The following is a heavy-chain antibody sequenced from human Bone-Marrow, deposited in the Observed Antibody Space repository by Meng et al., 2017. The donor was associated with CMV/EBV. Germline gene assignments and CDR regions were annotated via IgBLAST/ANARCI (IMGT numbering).Heavy chain of an antibody. V-gene: IGHV1-69*05. J-gene: IGHJ4*02. Sequence: SVKVSCKASGYTFSSHGVSWVRQAPGQGLEWMGGIIPSFGTVDYAQKFQDRVMITTDEYMTTVYMELSSLRSDDTAIYYCARGVELSTINYFDYWGQGTLVTVSS. D-gene: IGHD3-16*02. CDR2: IIPSFGTV. CDR3: ARGVELSTINYFDY. CDR1: GYTFSSHG.